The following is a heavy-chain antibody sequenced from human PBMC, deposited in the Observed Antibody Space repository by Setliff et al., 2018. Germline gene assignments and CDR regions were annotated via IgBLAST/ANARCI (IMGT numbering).Heavy chain of an antibody. V-gene: IGHV1-46*01. D-gene: IGHD2-21*01. CDR3: TRSRAPSVVLAADFDF. CDR1: AFTKYY. J-gene: IGHJ4*02. CDR2: IHPSGGST. Sequence: ASVKVSCKASAFTKYYVHWVRQAPGQGLEWMGIIHPSGGSTTYAQKFQGRVTMTADTSTKTVYMELRSLTSDDTAVYYCTRSRAPSVVLAADFDFWGQGTPVTVSS.